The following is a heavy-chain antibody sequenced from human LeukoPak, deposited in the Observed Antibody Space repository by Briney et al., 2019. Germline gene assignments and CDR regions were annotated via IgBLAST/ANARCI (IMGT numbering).Heavy chain of an antibody. CDR3: ARDNGDVDSNYYDYYMDV. Sequence: PGGSLRLSCTASGFTFSSYGIHWVRQAPGKGLEWVAVIWYDGSNKYYADSVKGRFTISRDNSKNTLYLQMNSLRAEDTAVYYCARDNGDVDSNYYDYYMDVWGKGTTVTVSS. CDR2: IWYDGSNK. D-gene: IGHD5-12*01. V-gene: IGHV3-33*01. CDR1: GFTFSSYG. J-gene: IGHJ6*03.